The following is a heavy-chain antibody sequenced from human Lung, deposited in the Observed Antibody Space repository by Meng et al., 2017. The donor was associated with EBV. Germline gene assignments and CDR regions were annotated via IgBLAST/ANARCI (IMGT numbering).Heavy chain of an antibody. J-gene: IGHJ4*02. CDR3: ARNNYGDYYFDY. V-gene: IGHV3-30*01. CDR2: ISYDGSNQ. Sequence: AQLVVAGGGVDQPGRFLRLSCAASGFTFSRNAMHWVRQAPGKGLEWVAAISYDGSNQHYADSVKGRFTISRDNSENTLYLQMNSLIAEDTAVYYCARNNYGDYYFDYWGQGTLVTVSS. D-gene: IGHD4-17*01. CDR1: GFTFSRNA.